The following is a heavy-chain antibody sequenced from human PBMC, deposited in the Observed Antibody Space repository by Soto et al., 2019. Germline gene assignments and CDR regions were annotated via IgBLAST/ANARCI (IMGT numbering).Heavy chain of an antibody. J-gene: IGHJ4*02. CDR2: IYWDDDK. D-gene: IGHD6-19*01. CDR1: GFSLSTSGVG. Sequence: QITLKESGPPLVKPTQTLTLTCAFSGFSLSTSGVGVGWIRQPPGKALEWLALIYWDDDKRYSPFLKSRLTITKHISRNQVFLTLTNMDPVDTATYYCAHSRVGGAGLFESWGQGILATGSS. CDR3: AHSRVGGAGLFES. V-gene: IGHV2-5*02.